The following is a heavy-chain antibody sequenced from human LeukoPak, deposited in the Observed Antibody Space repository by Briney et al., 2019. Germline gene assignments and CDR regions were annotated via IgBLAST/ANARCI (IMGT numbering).Heavy chain of an antibody. V-gene: IGHV4-34*01. D-gene: IGHD5-24*01. Sequence: PSETLSLTCAVYGGSFSGYYWSWIRQPPGKGLEWIGEINHSGSTNFNPSLKSRVSISVDTSKKQFSLKLSSVTAADTAVYYCARGKRWLQLSGAISYWGQGTLVTVSS. CDR2: INHSGST. J-gene: IGHJ4*02. CDR3: ARGKRWLQLSGAISY. CDR1: GGSFSGYY.